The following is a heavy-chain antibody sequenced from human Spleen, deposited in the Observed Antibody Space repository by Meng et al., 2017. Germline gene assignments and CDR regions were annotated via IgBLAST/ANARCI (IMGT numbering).Heavy chain of an antibody. CDR3: ARIEGGGAGRLGWFDP. CDR1: GYSFISYE. J-gene: IGHJ5*02. D-gene: IGHD2-21*01. V-gene: IGHV1-18*01. CDR2: ISPSNGNT. Sequence: VKLWSSGSEVKKPGASVKVSCKAFGYSFISYEISWVRQAPGQGLEWMGWISPSNGNTNDAEKLQGRVTMTTDTSTGTAYMELRSLRSDDTAIYYCARIEGGGAGRLGWFDPWGQGTLVTVSS.